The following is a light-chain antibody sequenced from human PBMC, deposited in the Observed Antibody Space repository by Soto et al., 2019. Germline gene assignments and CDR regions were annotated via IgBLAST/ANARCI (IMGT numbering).Light chain of an antibody. CDR3: QQLNSYPLT. V-gene: IGKV1-9*01. CDR2: GAS. J-gene: IGKJ4*01. Sequence: IQLHQSPSSLSASVGASVPITCRASQDISSYLAWYHQKPGKAPKLLIYGASTLQSGVPSRFSGSGSGTDFTLTISTLQPEDFATYYCQQLNSYPLTFGGGTKVDNK. CDR1: QDISSY.